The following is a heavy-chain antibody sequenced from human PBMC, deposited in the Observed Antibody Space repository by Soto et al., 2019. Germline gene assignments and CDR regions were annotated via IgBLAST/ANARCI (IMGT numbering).Heavy chain of an antibody. J-gene: IGHJ5*02. CDR1: GGTFSSYA. CDR3: AIDISVITGTTFYLIWFDP. Sequence: GASVKVSCKASGGTFSSYAISWVRQAPGQGLEWMGGIIPIFGTANYAQKFQGRVTITADESTSTAYMELSSLRSEDTAVYYCAIDISVITGTTFYLIWFDPWGQGTQVTVSS. CDR2: IIPIFGTA. D-gene: IGHD1-20*01. V-gene: IGHV1-69*13.